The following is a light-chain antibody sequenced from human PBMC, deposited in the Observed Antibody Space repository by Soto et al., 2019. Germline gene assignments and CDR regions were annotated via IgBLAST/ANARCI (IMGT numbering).Light chain of an antibody. V-gene: IGKV3D-15*01. CDR2: DVS. Sequence: EMVMTQSPVTLSVSPGERATLSCRASESVGSNLAWYQQKPGQPPRLLIYDVSNRATGIPARFSGSGSGTDFTLTISSLQSEDFAVYYCQQYNDWPPLTFGGGTKVDIK. CDR3: QQYNDWPPLT. J-gene: IGKJ4*01. CDR1: ESVGSN.